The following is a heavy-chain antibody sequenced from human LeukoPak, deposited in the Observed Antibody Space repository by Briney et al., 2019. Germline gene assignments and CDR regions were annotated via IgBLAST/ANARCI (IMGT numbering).Heavy chain of an antibody. CDR3: ARHGIAAADY. CDR1: GGSISSSSYY. V-gene: IGHV4-39*01. CDR2: IYHSGST. Sequence: SETLSLTCTVSGGSISSSSYYWGWIRQPPGKGLEWIGSIYHSGSTYYNPSLKSRVTISVDTPKNQFSLKLSSVTAADTAVYYCARHGIAAADYWGQGTLVTVSS. J-gene: IGHJ4*02. D-gene: IGHD6-13*01.